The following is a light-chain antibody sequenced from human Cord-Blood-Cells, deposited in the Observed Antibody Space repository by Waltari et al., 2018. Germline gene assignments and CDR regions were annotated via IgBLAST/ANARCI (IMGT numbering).Light chain of an antibody. CDR3: QQYNSYSLT. CDR2: KAS. CDR1: QSISSW. J-gene: IGKJ4*01. V-gene: IGKV1-5*03. Sequence: DIQMTQPPSTLSASVEDRVTIPCRASQSISSWLAWYQQKPGKAPKLLIYKASSLESGVPSRFSGSGSGTEFTLTISSLQPDDFATYYCQQYNSYSLTFGGGTKVEIK.